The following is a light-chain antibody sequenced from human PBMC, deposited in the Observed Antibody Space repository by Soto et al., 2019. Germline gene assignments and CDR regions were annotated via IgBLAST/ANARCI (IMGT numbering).Light chain of an antibody. CDR3: QQYYSAPWT. Sequence: DILMTQSPDFLTVSLGERATINCKSSRNFLYTSNNKNYLAWYQQKPGQPPKLLIYWASTRESGVPDRFSGSGSGTDFTLTISSLQAEDVAVYYCQQYYSAPWTFGQGTKVGIK. CDR1: RNFLYTSNNKNY. J-gene: IGKJ1*01. CDR2: WAS. V-gene: IGKV4-1*01.